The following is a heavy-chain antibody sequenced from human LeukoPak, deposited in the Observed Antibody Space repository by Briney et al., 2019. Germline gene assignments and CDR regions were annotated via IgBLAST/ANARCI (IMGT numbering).Heavy chain of an antibody. CDR3: ARDIAGDTKFDY. Sequence: PGGSLRLSCAASGFMFDDYGMSWVRQAPGKGLEWVSGINWNGGRTGYADSVKGRFTISRDNAKNSLYLQMNSLRPEDTAVYYCARDIAGDTKFDYWGQGVLVTVSS. V-gene: IGHV3-20*04. D-gene: IGHD1-26*01. J-gene: IGHJ4*02. CDR1: GFMFDDYG. CDR2: INWNGGRT.